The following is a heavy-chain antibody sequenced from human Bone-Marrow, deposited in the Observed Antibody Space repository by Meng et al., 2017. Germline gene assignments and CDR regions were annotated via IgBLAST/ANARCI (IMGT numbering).Heavy chain of an antibody. V-gene: IGHV4-61*01. Sequence: SETRSLTCTVSGGSVSSGSDYWSWIRQPPGKGLEWIGYIYSSWSTNYNPTLKSRVTRSVDTSKNQFSLKLSSVTAADTGVYYCARADLGSGTDCGGQGTLVTVSS. CDR1: GGSVSSGSDY. CDR3: ARADLGSGTDC. D-gene: IGHD2-15*01. CDR2: IYSSWST. J-gene: IGHJ4*02.